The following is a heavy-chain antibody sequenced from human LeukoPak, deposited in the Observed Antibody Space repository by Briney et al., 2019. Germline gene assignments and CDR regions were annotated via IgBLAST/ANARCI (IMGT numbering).Heavy chain of an antibody. J-gene: IGHJ6*03. V-gene: IGHV4-30-4*08. CDR2: IYYSGST. D-gene: IGHD3-10*01. Sequence: SWIRPPPGKGLGGSGYIYYSGSTYYNPSLKSRVTISVDTSKNQFSLKLSSVTAADTAVYYCARAGGAGYYYMDVWGKGTTVTVSS. CDR3: ARAGGAGYYYMDV.